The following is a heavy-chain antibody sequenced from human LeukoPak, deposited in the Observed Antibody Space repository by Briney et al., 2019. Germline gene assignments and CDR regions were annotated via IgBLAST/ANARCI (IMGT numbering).Heavy chain of an antibody. CDR1: GFTFSGSA. D-gene: IGHD5-12*01. CDR2: IRSKANSYAT. CDR3: TPTGYSDYDLSHPFDY. J-gene: IGHJ4*02. Sequence: GGSLRLSCAAPGFTFSGSAMHWVRQASGKGLEGVGRIRSKANSYATAYAASVKGRFTISRDDSKNTAYLQMNSLKTEDTAVYYCTPTGYSDYDLSHPFDYWGQGTLVTVPS. V-gene: IGHV3-73*01.